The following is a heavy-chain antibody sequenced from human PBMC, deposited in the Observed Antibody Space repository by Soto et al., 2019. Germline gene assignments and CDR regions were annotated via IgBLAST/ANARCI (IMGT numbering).Heavy chain of an antibody. CDR3: AGEYCGGDCLGWFDP. CDR2: INHSGST. V-gene: IGHV4-34*01. J-gene: IGHJ5*02. Sequence: QVQLQQWGAGLLKPSETLSLTCAVYGGSFGGYYWSWIRQPPGKGLEWIGEINHSGSTNYNPSLKSRVTISVDTSKNQFSLKLSSVTAADTAVYYCAGEYCGGDCLGWFDPWGQGTLVTVSS. CDR1: GGSFGGYY. D-gene: IGHD2-21*02.